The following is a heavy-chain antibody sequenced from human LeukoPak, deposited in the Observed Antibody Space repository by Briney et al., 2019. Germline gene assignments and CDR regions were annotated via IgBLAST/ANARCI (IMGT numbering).Heavy chain of an antibody. D-gene: IGHD4-17*01. V-gene: IGHV4-59*01. CDR3: AFGDYYYYYGMDV. Sequence: SETLSLTCTVSGGSISSYYWSWIRQPPGKGLEWIGYTYYSGSTNYNPSLKNRVTISVDTSKNHFSLKLSSVTAADTAVYYCAFGDYYYYYGMDVWGQGTTVTVSS. J-gene: IGHJ6*02. CDR2: TYYSGST. CDR1: GGSISSYY.